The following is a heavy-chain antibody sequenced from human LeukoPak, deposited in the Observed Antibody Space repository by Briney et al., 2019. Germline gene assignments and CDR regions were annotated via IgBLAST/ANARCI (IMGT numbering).Heavy chain of an antibody. V-gene: IGHV4-61*02. D-gene: IGHD2-21*01. J-gene: IGHJ5*02. CDR1: GGSISSSSYY. CDR3: ARARDRMTYNWFDP. CDR2: IYISGNT. Sequence: PSQTLSLTCTVSGGSISSSSYYWSWIRQPAGKGLEWIGRIYISGNTNYNPSLKSRVTISVDTSKNQFSLKLSSVTAADTAVYYCARARDRMTYNWFDPWGQGTLVTVSS.